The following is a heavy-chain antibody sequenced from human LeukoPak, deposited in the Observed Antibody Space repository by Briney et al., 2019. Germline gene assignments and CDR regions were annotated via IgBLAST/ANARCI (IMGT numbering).Heavy chain of an antibody. J-gene: IGHJ4*02. CDR2: IYTTGST. Sequence: SQTLSLTCSVSGGSSSSSRYYWRWIRQPAGKGLEWIGHIYTTGSTSYNPSLKSRVTISGDTSKNQFALKLSSVTATDTAVYYCARYQNWGSWYYFDYWGQGTLVTVSS. CDR3: ARYQNWGSWYYFDY. V-gene: IGHV4-61*09. D-gene: IGHD7-27*01. CDR1: GGSSSSSRYY.